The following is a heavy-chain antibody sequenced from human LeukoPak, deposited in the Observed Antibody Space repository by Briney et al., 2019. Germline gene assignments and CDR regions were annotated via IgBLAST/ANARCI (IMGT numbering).Heavy chain of an antibody. CDR3: ARDRWVLGSWRYGMDA. Sequence: GGSLRLSCAASGFTVSSNYMSWVRQAPGKGLEWVSVIYSGGSTYYADSVKGRFTISRDNSKNTLYLQMNSLRAEDTAVYYCARDRWVLGSWRYGMDAWGQGTTVTVSS. J-gene: IGHJ6*02. D-gene: IGHD3-16*01. V-gene: IGHV3-53*01. CDR2: IYSGGST. CDR1: GFTVSSNY.